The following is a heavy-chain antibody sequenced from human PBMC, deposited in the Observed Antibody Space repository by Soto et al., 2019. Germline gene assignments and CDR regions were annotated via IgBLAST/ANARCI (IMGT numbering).Heavy chain of an antibody. V-gene: IGHV1-69*13. Sequence: SVKVSCKASGGTFTDYAFSWVRQAPGQGLEWMGGIIPIFRSSNFAQKFQGRLTIFADASAGTAYMELSSLRSDDTAIYYCAKDVGFQQHLFVFDLWGQGTLVTVPQ. CDR3: AKDVGFQQHLFVFDL. CDR2: IIPIFRSS. CDR1: GGTFTDYA. J-gene: IGHJ4*02. D-gene: IGHD3-10*02.